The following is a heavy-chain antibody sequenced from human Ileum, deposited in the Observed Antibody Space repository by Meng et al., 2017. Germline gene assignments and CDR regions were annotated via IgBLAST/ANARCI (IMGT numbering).Heavy chain of an antibody. J-gene: IGHJ5*02. V-gene: IGHV4-55*02. CDR2: LHHGGGN. Sequence: VLLQEWVLVLGRLAVDLLLHCACVGDYVSSVNGLLWVRRPQGKGLEWIWELHHGGGNTYNQSLNSRVTISVDKSSNQYNMMLTSVTAEDTAMYYCARNGAHSVDPWGQGTLVTVSS. CDR3: ARNGAHSVDP. D-gene: IGHD2-8*01. CDR1: GDYVSSVNG.